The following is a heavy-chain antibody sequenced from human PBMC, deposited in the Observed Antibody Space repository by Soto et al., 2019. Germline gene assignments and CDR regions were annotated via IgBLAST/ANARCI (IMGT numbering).Heavy chain of an antibody. Sequence: ASVKVSCKASGYTFTSYGISWVRQAPGQGLEWMGWISAYNGNTNYAQKLQGRVTMTTDTSTSTAYMELRSLRSDDTAVYYCARAHAYYDFWSGCYPSRTIPEIPQHFDYWGQGTLVTVSS. V-gene: IGHV1-18*01. CDR3: ARAHAYYDFWSGCYPSRTIPEIPQHFDY. CDR2: ISAYNGNT. D-gene: IGHD3-3*01. CDR1: GYTFTSYG. J-gene: IGHJ4*02.